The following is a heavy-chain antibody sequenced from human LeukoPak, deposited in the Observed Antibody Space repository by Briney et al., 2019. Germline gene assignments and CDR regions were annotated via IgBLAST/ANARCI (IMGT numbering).Heavy chain of an antibody. CDR3: ASWVVIY. CDR2: ISYDGSNK. D-gene: IGHD2-2*01. Sequence: GGSLRLSCAASGFTFSSYGMHWVRQAPGKGLEWVAVISYDGSNKYYADSVEGRFTISRDNSKNTLYLQMNSLRAEDTAVYYCASWVVIYWGQGTLVTVSS. V-gene: IGHV3-30*03. CDR1: GFTFSSYG. J-gene: IGHJ4*02.